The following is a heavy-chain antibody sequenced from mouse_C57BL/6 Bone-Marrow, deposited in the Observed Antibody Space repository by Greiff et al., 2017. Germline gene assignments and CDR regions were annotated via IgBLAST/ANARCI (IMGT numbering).Heavy chain of an antibody. CDR3: ARGGRPYPHFDY. V-gene: IGHV1-20*01. CDR1: GYSFTGYF. J-gene: IGHJ2*01. Sequence: VQLQQSGPELVKPGDSVKISCKASGYSFTGYFMNWVMQSHGKSLEWIGRINPYNGDTFYNQKFKGKATLTVDKSSSTAHMELRSLTSEDSAVYYCARGGRPYPHFDYWGQGTTLTVSS. D-gene: IGHD5-1-1*01. CDR2: INPYNGDT.